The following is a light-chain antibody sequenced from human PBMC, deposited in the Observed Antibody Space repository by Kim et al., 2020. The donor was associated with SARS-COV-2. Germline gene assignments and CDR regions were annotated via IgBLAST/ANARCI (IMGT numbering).Light chain of an antibody. CDR3: QHDNSYSL. V-gene: IGKV1-5*03. J-gene: IGKJ2*01. CDR1: QIISSC. Sequence: DNQMTQSPTTLSASVGDRVTITCRASQIISSCLGWYQQKPGKAPYLLIYKASSLERGVPSRFSGSGSGTEFSPTISSLQPEYFATYSCQHDNSYSLFGQGTKLEI. CDR2: KAS.